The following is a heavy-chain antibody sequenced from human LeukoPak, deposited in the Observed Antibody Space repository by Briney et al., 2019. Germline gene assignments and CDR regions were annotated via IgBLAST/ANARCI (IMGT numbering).Heavy chain of an antibody. CDR3: ARGPSGYHNT. J-gene: IGHJ4*02. Sequence: GGSLRLSCAASESVGSNYMTWVRQAPGKGLEWVSLIYSGGSTYYADSVKGRFTISRDNSKNTLYLQMNSLRAEDTAVYYRARGPSGYHNTGGQGTLVTVSS. D-gene: IGHD5-12*01. CDR2: IYSGGST. V-gene: IGHV3-66*01. CDR1: ESVGSNY.